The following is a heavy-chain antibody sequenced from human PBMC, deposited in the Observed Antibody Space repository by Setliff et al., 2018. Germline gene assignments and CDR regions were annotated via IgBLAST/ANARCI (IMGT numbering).Heavy chain of an antibody. CDR1: GASISSSSVNNF. CDR2: IHHSGST. Sequence: SETLSLTCTVSGASISSSSVNNFWTWVRQPPWKGLEWIGEIHHSGSTNYNPSLKSRVTISVDTSKNQFSLKLSSVTAADTAVYYCARGVSTLYSSDWFDPWGQGTLVTVSS. D-gene: IGHD3-16*02. CDR3: ARGVSTLYSSDWFDP. V-gene: IGHV4-4*02. J-gene: IGHJ5*02.